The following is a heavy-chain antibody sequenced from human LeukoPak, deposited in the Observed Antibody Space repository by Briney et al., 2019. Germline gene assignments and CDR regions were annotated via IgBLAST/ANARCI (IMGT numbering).Heavy chain of an antibody. CDR1: GGSVSSGSYY. CDR2: IYYTGST. D-gene: IGHD3-9*01. J-gene: IGHJ6*02. CDR3: ARDRHYDILTGYWDYYYGMDV. V-gene: IGHV4-61*01. Sequence: ASEPLSLTCTVSGGSVSSGSYYWSWTRQPPGKGLEGIGYIYYTGSTNYNPSLKTRFTISVDTSKNQCSLKLSSVTAADTAVYYCARDRHYDILTGYWDYYYGMDVWGQGTTVTVSS.